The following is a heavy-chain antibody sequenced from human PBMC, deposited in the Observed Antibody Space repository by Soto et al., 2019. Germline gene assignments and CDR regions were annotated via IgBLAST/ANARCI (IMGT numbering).Heavy chain of an antibody. CDR3: ARVRVGADYAFVI. CDR1: GFTFSSYG. CDR2: IWYDGSNK. Sequence: GGSLRLSCAASGFTFSSYGVHWVRQAPGKGLEWVAVIWYDGSNKYYADSVKGRFTISRDNSKNTLYLQMNSLRAEDTAVYYCARVRVGADYAFVIWGQGTMVSV. V-gene: IGHV3-33*01. D-gene: IGHD3-10*01. J-gene: IGHJ3*02.